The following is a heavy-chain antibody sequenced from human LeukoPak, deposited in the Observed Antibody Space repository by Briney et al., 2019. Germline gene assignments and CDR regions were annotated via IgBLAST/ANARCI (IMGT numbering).Heavy chain of an antibody. J-gene: IGHJ1*01. D-gene: IGHD2-2*02. CDR3: AGYTVGNGRYFQH. Sequence: PSETLSLTCTVSGDSISSYYWSWIRQPPGKGLEWIGYIYYSGSTNYNPSLKSRVTISVDTSKNQFSLKLSSVTAADTAVYHCAGYTVGNGRYFQHWGQGTLVTVSS. V-gene: IGHV4-59*01. CDR1: GDSISSYY. CDR2: IYYSGST.